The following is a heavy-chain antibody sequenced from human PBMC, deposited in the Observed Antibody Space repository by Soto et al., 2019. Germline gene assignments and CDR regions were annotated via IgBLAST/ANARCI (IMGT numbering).Heavy chain of an antibody. CDR1: GYTFTSYA. CDR3: ERDLEYYYDSSGSHRVGYYYGMDV. V-gene: IGHV1-3*01. J-gene: IGHJ6*02. Sequence: ASVKVSCKASGYTFTSYAMHWVRQAPGQRLEWMGWINAGNGNTKYSQKFQGRVTITRDTSASTAYMELSSLRSEDTAVYYCERDLEYYYDSSGSHRVGYYYGMDVWGQGTTVTVSS. CDR2: INAGNGNT. D-gene: IGHD3-22*01.